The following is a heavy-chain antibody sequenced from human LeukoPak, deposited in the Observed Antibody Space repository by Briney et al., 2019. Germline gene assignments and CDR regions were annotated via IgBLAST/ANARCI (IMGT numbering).Heavy chain of an antibody. D-gene: IGHD2-15*01. J-gene: IGHJ4*02. Sequence: ASVKVSCKGSGYTFIGYNMHWVRQAPGQGLEWMGWINPNSGGTNYAQKVQGRVTMTRDTSISTPYVELSSLRSDDTAVYYCARLGFCSGGSCYSLGYWGQGTMVTVSS. CDR1: GYTFIGYN. V-gene: IGHV1-2*02. CDR3: ARLGFCSGGSCYSLGY. CDR2: INPNSGGT.